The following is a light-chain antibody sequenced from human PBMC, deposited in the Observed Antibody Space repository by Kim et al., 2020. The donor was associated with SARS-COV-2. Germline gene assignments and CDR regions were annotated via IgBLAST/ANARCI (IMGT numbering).Light chain of an antibody. Sequence: PGERATLSCRARQRVSSSYLAWYQQKPGQAPRLLIYGACSRATGIPDRFSGSGSGTDFTLTISRLEPEEFAVYYCQQYGSSPPLTFGGGTKVDIK. CDR2: GAC. CDR3: QQYGSSPPLT. J-gene: IGKJ4*01. CDR1: QRVSSSY. V-gene: IGKV3-20*01.